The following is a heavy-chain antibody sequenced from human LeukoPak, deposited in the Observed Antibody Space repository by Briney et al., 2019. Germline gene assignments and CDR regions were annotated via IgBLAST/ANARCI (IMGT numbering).Heavy chain of an antibody. J-gene: IGHJ5*02. CDR1: GGSFSGYY. Sequence: MPSETLSLTCAVYGGSFSGYYWSWIRQPPGKGLEWIGEINHSGSTNYNPSLKSRVTMSVDTSKNQFSLKLRSVTAADTAVYYCARGSNWFDPWGQGMLVTVSS. V-gene: IGHV4-34*01. CDR3: ARGSNWFDP. CDR2: INHSGST.